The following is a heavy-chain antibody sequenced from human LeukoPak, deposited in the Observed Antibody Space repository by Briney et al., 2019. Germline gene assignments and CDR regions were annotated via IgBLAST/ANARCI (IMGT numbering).Heavy chain of an antibody. CDR1: GGSVSSSSHY. Sequence: PSETLSLTCTVSGGSVSSSSHYWGWICQPPGKGLEWIGCIHYSGSTYYNPSLQSRLTISVDTSKSQFSLELNSVTAADTAVYYCARLSVGLPADYWGQGTLVTVSS. V-gene: IGHV4-39*01. CDR3: ARLSVGLPADY. J-gene: IGHJ4*02. CDR2: IHYSGST. D-gene: IGHD1-26*01.